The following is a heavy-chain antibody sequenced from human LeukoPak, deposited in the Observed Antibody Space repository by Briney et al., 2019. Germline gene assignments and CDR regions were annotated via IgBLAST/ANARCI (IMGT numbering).Heavy chain of an antibody. Sequence: SETLSLTCTVSGYSISSGYYWGWIRQPPGKGLEWIGSIYHSGSTYYNPSLKSRVTISVDTSKNQFSLKLSSVTAADTAVYYCARDFYYYGSGSYGHNWFDPWGQGTLVTVSS. J-gene: IGHJ5*02. D-gene: IGHD3-10*01. CDR3: ARDFYYYGSGSYGHNWFDP. CDR2: IYHSGST. V-gene: IGHV4-38-2*02. CDR1: GYSISSGYY.